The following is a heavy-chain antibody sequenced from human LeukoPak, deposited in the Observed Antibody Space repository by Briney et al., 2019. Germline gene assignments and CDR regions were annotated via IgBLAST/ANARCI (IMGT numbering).Heavy chain of an antibody. CDR3: ARETTEAFDY. D-gene: IGHD1-14*01. Sequence: GGSLRLSRAASGFTFSTYTMNWVRQAPGKGLEWVSSISTSSTYIYYADSVKGRFTISRDNAKNSVYLQMNTLRAEDTAVYYCARETTEAFDYWGQGTLVTVSS. V-gene: IGHV3-21*01. CDR1: GFTFSTYT. J-gene: IGHJ4*02. CDR2: ISTSSTYI.